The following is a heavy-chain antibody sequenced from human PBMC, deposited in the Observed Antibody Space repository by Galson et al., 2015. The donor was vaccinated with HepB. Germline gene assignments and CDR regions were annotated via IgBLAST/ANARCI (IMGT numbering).Heavy chain of an antibody. J-gene: IGHJ6*02. V-gene: IGHV1-2*06. Sequence: SVKVSCKASGYNFNVHYIHWVRQAPGQGLEWLGRIDPDSGGTDYVQKFQGRVTMTSDTSISTAYMELSRLRSDDTAFYYCAREYDYVWGSSPSGNYYYAMDVWGQGTTVIVSS. CDR1: GYNFNVHY. CDR3: AREYDYVWGSSPSGNYYYAMDV. CDR2: IDPDSGGT. D-gene: IGHD3-16*01.